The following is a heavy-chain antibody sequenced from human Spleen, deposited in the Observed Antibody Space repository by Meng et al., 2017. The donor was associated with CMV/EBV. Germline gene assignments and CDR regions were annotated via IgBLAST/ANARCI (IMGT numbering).Heavy chain of an antibody. CDR2: INHSGST. J-gene: IGHJ5*02. D-gene: IGHD6-6*01. CDR1: GWSFSSFY. CDR3: ARGYRSSPLSNLNWFDP. V-gene: IGHV4-34*01. Sequence: VQLQQWGAGLLKPSETLSLTCAVYGWSFSSFYWHWIRQPPGKGLEWIGEINHSGSTNYNPSLKNRVTISVDTSKNQFSLKLSSVTAADTAVYYCARGYRSSPLSNLNWFDPWGQGTLVTVSS.